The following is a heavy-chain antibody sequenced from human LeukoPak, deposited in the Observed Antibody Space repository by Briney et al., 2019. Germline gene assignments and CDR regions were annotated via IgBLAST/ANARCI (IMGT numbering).Heavy chain of an antibody. Sequence: SETLSLTCAVYGGSFSGYYWSWIRQPPGKGLEWIGELNHSGSTNYNPSLKSRVTISVDTSKNQFSLKLSSVTAADTAVYYCARHRASGYPTMWFVPWGQGTLVTVSS. J-gene: IGHJ5*02. D-gene: IGHD3-22*01. CDR1: GGSFSGYY. V-gene: IGHV4-34*01. CDR3: ARHRASGYPTMWFVP. CDR2: LNHSGST.